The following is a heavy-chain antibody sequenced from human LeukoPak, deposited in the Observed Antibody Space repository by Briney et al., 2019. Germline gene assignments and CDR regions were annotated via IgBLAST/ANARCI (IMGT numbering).Heavy chain of an antibody. V-gene: IGHV3-21*01. CDR3: ARVRPTYYDYVWGSYRYDY. D-gene: IGHD3-16*02. CDR2: ISSSSSYI. CDR1: GFTFSSYS. J-gene: IGHJ4*02. Sequence: GGSLRLSCAASGFTFSSYSMNWVRQAPGKGLEWVSSISSSSSYIYYADSVKGRFTISRDNAKNSLYLQMNSLRAEDTAVYYCARVRPTYYDYVWGSYRYDYWGQGTLVTVSS.